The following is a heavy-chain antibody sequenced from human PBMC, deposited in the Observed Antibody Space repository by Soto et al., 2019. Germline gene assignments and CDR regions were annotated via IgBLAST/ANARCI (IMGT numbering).Heavy chain of an antibody. CDR1: GGSFSGYY. D-gene: IGHD5-18*01. Sequence: SETLSLTCAVYGGSFSGYYWSWIRQPPGKGLEWIGEINHSGSTNYNPSLKSRVTISVDTSKNQFSLKLSSVTAADTAVYYCARGRGYSYGSMNYYYGMDVWGQGTTVTVSS. CDR2: INHSGST. CDR3: ARGRGYSYGSMNYYYGMDV. J-gene: IGHJ6*02. V-gene: IGHV4-34*01.